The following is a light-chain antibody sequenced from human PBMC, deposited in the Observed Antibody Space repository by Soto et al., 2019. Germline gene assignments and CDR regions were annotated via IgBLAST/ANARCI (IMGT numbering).Light chain of an antibody. Sequence: DIVLTQSPGTQSLSPGDRATLSCRASQSVRSSDLAGYQQKPGQAPRLLIYGASSRATGIPDRFSGSGSGTDFTLTISRLEPEDFAVYYCHQYGSSPPHTFGQGTKLEIK. V-gene: IGKV3-20*01. CDR1: QSVRSSD. CDR2: GAS. J-gene: IGKJ2*01. CDR3: HQYGSSPPHT.